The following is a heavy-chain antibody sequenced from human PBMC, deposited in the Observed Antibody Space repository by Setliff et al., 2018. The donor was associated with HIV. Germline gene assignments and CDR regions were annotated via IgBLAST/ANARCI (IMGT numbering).Heavy chain of an antibody. CDR2: INHSGST. V-gene: IGHV4-34*01. D-gene: IGHD3-3*01. J-gene: IGHJ6*03. Sequence: SETLSLTCAVYGGSFSGHYWSWIRQAPGKGLEWIGEINHSGSTNYNPSRKSRVTISIDTSKNQFFLKLSTMTAADTAVYYCARGYVYDFWSGYYALHYYYMDVWGKGTTVTVSS. CDR1: GGSFSGHY. CDR3: ARGYVYDFWSGYYALHYYYMDV.